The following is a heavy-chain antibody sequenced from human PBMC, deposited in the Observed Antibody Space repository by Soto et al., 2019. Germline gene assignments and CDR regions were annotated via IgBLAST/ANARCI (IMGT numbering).Heavy chain of an antibody. D-gene: IGHD2-2*01. V-gene: IGHV1-69*13. CDR2: IIPIFGTA. J-gene: IGHJ6*02. Sequence: ASVKVSCKASGGTFSSYAISWVRQAPGQGLEWMGGIIPIFGTANYAQKFQGRVTITADESTSTAYMELSSLRSEDTAVYYCARDLIVVVPEEYYYYYGMDVWGQGTTVTVSS. CDR1: GGTFSSYA. CDR3: ARDLIVVVPEEYYYYYGMDV.